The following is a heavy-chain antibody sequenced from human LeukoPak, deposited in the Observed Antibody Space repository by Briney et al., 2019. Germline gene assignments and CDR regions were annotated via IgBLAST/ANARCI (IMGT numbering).Heavy chain of an antibody. CDR1: GFTFSSYW. V-gene: IGHV3-7*01. CDR2: IKQDGSEK. D-gene: IGHD6-19*01. Sequence: PGGSLRLSCAASGFTFSSYWMGWVRQAPGKGLEWVANIKQDGSEKYYVDSVKGRFTTSRDNAKNSLYLQMNSLRAEDTAVYYCARENVAGTGDYWGQGTLVTVSS. CDR3: ARENVAGTGDY. J-gene: IGHJ4*02.